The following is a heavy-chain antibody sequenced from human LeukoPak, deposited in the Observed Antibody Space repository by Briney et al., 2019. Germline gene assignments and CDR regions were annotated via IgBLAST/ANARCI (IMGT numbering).Heavy chain of an antibody. J-gene: IGHJ6*03. CDR1: GFTVSSNY. CDR2: TRNKVRGFTT. Sequence: QPGGSLRLSCAASGFTVSSNYMNWVRQAPVRGLEWVARTRNKVRGFTTDYAASVSGRFTVSRDDSDNSVYLQMNSLKTEDTAVYYCARGLSDPSYYYYMDVWGKGTTVIVSS. V-gene: IGHV3-72*01. D-gene: IGHD2-21*02. CDR3: ARGLSDPSYYYYMDV.